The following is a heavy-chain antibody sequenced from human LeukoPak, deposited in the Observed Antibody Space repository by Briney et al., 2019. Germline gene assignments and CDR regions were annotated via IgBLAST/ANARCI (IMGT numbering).Heavy chain of an antibody. CDR1: GFTFSRDW. CDR3: AKDGDGYHN. V-gene: IGHV3-7*01. Sequence: GGSLRLSCVASGFTFSRDWMSWVRQAPGKGLEWVANIKEDGCAQYYADSVKGRFTISRDNTKNSLYLQMNSLTAEDTAMYYCAKDGDGYHNWGQGALVTVSS. D-gene: IGHD3-9*01. CDR2: IKEDGCAQ. J-gene: IGHJ4*02.